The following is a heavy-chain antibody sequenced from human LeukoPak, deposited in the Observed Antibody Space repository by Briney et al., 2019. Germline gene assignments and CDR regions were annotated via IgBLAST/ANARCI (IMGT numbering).Heavy chain of an antibody. D-gene: IGHD5-12*01. CDR1: GGSINSYY. CDR2: IYYSGST. CDR3: ARADSGYDTIFDY. Sequence: SETLSLTCTVSGGSINSYYWGWIRQPPGKGLEWIGSIYYSGSTYYNPSLKSRVTISVDTSKNQFSLKLSSVTAADTAVYYCARADSGYDTIFDYWGQGTLVTVSS. J-gene: IGHJ4*02. V-gene: IGHV4-39*07.